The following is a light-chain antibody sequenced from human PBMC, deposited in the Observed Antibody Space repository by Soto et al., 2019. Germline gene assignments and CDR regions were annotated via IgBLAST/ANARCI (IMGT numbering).Light chain of an antibody. V-gene: IGKV3-20*01. CDR1: QSVSSSY. CDR2: GVS. CDR3: QQYGRSPT. Sequence: EIVLTQSPGTLSLSPGEGATLSCRASQSVSSSYLAWYQQKPGQAPRLLIYGVSSRATGIPDRFSGSGSATDFTLTISRLEPEDFALYYCQQYGRSPTFGQGTRLEIK. J-gene: IGKJ5*01.